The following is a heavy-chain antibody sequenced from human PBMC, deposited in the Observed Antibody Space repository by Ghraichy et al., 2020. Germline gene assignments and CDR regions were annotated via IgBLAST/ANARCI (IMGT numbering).Heavy chain of an antibody. Sequence: GGSLRLSCAASGFTFSNYAMSWVRQAPGIGLEWVSSLSGTSTYYADSVKGRFTISRDNSMNTLFLQMNSLRAEDTAMYYCAKYRVGNTNAFDYWGQGTLVTVSS. CDR1: GFTFSNYA. D-gene: IGHD1-26*01. CDR2: SLSGTST. V-gene: IGHV3-23*01. CDR3: AKYRVGNTNAFDY. J-gene: IGHJ4*02.